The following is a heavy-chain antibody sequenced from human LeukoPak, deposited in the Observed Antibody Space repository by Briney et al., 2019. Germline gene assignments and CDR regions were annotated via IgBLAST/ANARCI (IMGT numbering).Heavy chain of an antibody. Sequence: GGSLRLSCAASGFTFSSYWMSWVRQAPGKGLEWVSAISDTGNTYHADSVKGRFTISRDSSKNTLFLQMNRLRPEDAAVYYCAKAPVTTCRGAFCYPFDYWGLGTLVTVSP. CDR1: GFTFSSYW. CDR2: ISDTGNT. J-gene: IGHJ4*02. CDR3: AKAPVTTCRGAFCYPFDY. V-gene: IGHV3-23*01. D-gene: IGHD2-15*01.